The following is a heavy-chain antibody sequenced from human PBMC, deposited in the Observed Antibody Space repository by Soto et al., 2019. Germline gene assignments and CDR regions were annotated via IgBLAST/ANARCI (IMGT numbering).Heavy chain of an antibody. D-gene: IGHD6-13*01. Sequence: SETLSLTCAVYGGSFSGYYWSWIRQPPGKGLEWIGEINHSGSTNYNPSLKSRVTISVDTSKNQFSLKLSSVTAADTAVYYCAISGGSSWENYYYGMDVWGQGTTVTVSS. CDR3: AISGGSSWENYYYGMDV. CDR1: GGSFSGYY. J-gene: IGHJ6*02. V-gene: IGHV4-34*01. CDR2: INHSGST.